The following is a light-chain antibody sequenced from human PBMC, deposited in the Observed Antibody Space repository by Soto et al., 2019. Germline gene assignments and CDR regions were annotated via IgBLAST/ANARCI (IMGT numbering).Light chain of an antibody. CDR2: GNS. J-gene: IGLJ1*01. CDR1: SSNIGRNS. Sequence: QSVLTQPPSVSAAPGQKVSISCSGSSSNIGRNSVCWYQQLPGTAPKLLIYGNSNRPSGVPDRFSGSKSGTSASLAITGLQAEDEADYYCQSYDNSLSVYVFGTGTQLTVL. V-gene: IGLV1-40*01. CDR3: QSYDNSLSVYV.